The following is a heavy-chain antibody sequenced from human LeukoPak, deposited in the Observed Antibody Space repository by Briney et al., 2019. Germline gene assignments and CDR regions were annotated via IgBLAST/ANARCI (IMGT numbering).Heavy chain of an antibody. CDR3: ARLIGGRQEMATTVTDY. D-gene: IGHD5-24*01. V-gene: IGHV1-69*13. CDR1: GGTFSSYA. J-gene: IGHJ4*02. CDR2: IVPIFGTA. Sequence: ASVKVSCKASGGTFSSYAISWVRQAPGQGLEWMGGIVPIFGTANYAQKFQGRVTITADESTSTAYMELSSLRSEDTAVYYCARLIGGRQEMATTVTDYWGQGTLVTVSS.